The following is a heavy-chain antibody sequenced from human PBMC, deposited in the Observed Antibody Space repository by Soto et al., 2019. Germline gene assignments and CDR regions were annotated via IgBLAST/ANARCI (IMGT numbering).Heavy chain of an antibody. CDR3: ARGAGGSSSYIDY. D-gene: IGHD6-13*01. CDR1: GGSFSGYF. V-gene: IGHV4-34*01. J-gene: IGHJ4*02. CDR2: INHSGSS. Sequence: QVQLQEWGAGLLKPSETLSLTCAVYGGSFSGYFWTWIRQPPGKGLEWIGEINHSGSSNYNPSLKSRLTISVDTSKSQFSLKLSSVTAADTAVYYCARGAGGSSSYIDYWGQGTLVTVFS.